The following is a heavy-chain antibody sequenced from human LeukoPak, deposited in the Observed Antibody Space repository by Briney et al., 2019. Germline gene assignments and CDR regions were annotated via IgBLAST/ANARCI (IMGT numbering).Heavy chain of an antibody. CDR1: GFTFSSYG. D-gene: IGHD3-16*01. Sequence: GGSLRLSCAASGFTFSSYGMHWVRQAPGKGLEWVAVISYDGSNKYYADSVKGRFTISRDNAKNSLYLQMSNLRAEDTAVYFCARGGGLDVWGQGATVTVSS. CDR3: ARGGGLDV. J-gene: IGHJ6*02. V-gene: IGHV3-30*03. CDR2: ISYDGSNK.